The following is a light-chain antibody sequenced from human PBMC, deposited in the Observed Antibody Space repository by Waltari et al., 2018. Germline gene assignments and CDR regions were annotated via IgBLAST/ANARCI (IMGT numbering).Light chain of an antibody. V-gene: IGKV1-39*01. J-gene: IGKJ3*01. CDR1: QSISSH. Sequence: DFQMTQSPSSLSASVGDRVTISCRASQSISSHLNWYQQKVGQAPKLLIFASSSLHSGVPSRFSGSGFGTDFTLTISSLQPEDFATYFCQQSYSNVATFGPGTTVDI. CDR3: QQSYSNVAT. CDR2: ASS.